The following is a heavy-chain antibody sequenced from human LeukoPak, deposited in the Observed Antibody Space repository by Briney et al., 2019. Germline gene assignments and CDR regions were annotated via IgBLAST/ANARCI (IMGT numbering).Heavy chain of an antibody. J-gene: IGHJ6*02. CDR3: ARHEADPALVFGEFVNYYYGMDV. CDR1: GGSISSYY. CDR2: IYYSGST. V-gene: IGHV4-59*08. Sequence: PSETLSLTCTVSGGSISSYYWSWIRKPPGKGLEWLGYIYYSGSTNYNPSLKSRVTISVDTSKNQFSLKLSSVTAADTAVYYCARHEADPALVFGEFVNYYYGMDVWGQGTTVTVSS. D-gene: IGHD3-10*02.